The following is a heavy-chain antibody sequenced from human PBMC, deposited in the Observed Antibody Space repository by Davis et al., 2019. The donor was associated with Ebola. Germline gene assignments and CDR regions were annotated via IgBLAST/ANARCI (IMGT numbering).Heavy chain of an antibody. CDR3: ARSRFGGGNVRGFGDY. Sequence: ASVKVSCKASGYTFTSYDINWVRQATGQGLEWMGWMNPNSGNTGYAQKFQGRVTMTRNTSISTAYMELSSLRSEDTAVYYCARSRFGGGNVRGFGDYWGQGTLVTVSS. D-gene: IGHD4-23*01. CDR2: MNPNSGNT. J-gene: IGHJ4*02. V-gene: IGHV1-8*01. CDR1: GYTFTSYD.